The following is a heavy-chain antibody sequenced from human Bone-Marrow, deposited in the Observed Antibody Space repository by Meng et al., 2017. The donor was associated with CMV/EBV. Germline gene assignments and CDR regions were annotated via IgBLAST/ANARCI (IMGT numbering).Heavy chain of an antibody. CDR3: ARDGGSGNYYYYGMDV. V-gene: IGHV1-69*10. D-gene: IGHD3-10*01. J-gene: IGHJ6*02. Sequence: SVKVSCKASGGTFSSYAISWVRQAPGQGLEWMGGIIPILGIANYAQKFQGRVTITADKSTSTAYMELSSLRSEDTAVYYCARDGGSGNYYYYGMDVWGQGTTVTASS. CDR2: IIPILGIA. CDR1: GGTFSSYA.